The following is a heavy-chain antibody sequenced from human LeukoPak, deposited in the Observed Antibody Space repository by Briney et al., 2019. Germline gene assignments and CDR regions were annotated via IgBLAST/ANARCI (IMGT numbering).Heavy chain of an antibody. CDR1: GFTFGGST. CDR3: TRQWGIAVAGTFDY. CDR2: IRDKPNNYAT. Sequence: GGSLRLSCAASGFTFGGSTMHWVRRASGKGLEWLGRIRDKPNNYATAYAASVKGRFTISRDDSENTAYLQMNSLKTEDTAVYYCTRQWGIAVAGTFDYWGQGTLVTVSS. J-gene: IGHJ4*02. V-gene: IGHV3-73*01. D-gene: IGHD6-19*01.